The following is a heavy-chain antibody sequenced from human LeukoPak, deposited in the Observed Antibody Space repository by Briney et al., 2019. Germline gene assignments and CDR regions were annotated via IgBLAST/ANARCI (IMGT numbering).Heavy chain of an antibody. J-gene: IGHJ4*02. V-gene: IGHV1-2*04. CDR3: ARGRPLDYGDYFSGGAHY. Sequence: ASVKVSCKASGYTFGSYGVHWVRQAPGQGLEWMGWINPNSGGTNYAQKFQGWVTMTRDTSISTAYMELSRLRSDDTAVYYCARGRPLDYGDYFSGGAHYWGQGTLVTVSS. CDR1: GYTFGSYG. CDR2: INPNSGGT. D-gene: IGHD4-17*01.